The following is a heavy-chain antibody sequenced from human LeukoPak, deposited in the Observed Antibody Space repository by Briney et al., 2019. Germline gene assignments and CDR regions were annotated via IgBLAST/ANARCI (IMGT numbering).Heavy chain of an antibody. CDR3: ARVVPAAMYYFDY. V-gene: IGHV5-51*01. D-gene: IGHD2-2*01. Sequence: GVSLKISCKGSGYSFTSYWIGWVRQMPGKGLEWMGIIYPGDSDTRYSPSFQGQVTISADKSISTAYLQWSSLKASDTAMYYCARVVPAAMYYFDYWGQGTLVTVSS. CDR2: IYPGDSDT. J-gene: IGHJ4*02. CDR1: GYSFTSYW.